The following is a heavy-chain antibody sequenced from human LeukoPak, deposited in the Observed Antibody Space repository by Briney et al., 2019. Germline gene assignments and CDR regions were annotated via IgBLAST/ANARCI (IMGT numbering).Heavy chain of an antibody. V-gene: IGHV3-15*01. CDR3: TTITYGSGSYPFDY. CDR1: GFAFSNAW. Sequence: GGSLRLSCAASGFAFSNAWMTWVRQAPGKGLEWVGHIKSKTDGGTTDYAAPVKDRFTISRDDSKNTLYLQMNSLKTEDTAVYYCTTITYGSGSYPFDYWGQGALVTVSS. CDR2: IKSKTDGGTT. J-gene: IGHJ4*02. D-gene: IGHD3-10*01.